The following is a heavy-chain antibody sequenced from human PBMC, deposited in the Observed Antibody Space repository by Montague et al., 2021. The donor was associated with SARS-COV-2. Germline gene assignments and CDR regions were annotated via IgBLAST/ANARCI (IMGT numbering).Heavy chain of an antibody. Sequence: SETLSLACTVSGGSIASSHKYWGWVRQPPGKGLEWIGSVLYTGTPYDHPSLTARVTISLDTSKNQFSLKMYSVTAADTATYFCVAGGDSAKAGAYWGQGTRVTVSS. D-gene: IGHD3-16*01. J-gene: IGHJ4*02. CDR2: VLYTGTP. V-gene: IGHV4-39*07. CDR1: GGSIASSHKY. CDR3: VAGGDSAKAGAY.